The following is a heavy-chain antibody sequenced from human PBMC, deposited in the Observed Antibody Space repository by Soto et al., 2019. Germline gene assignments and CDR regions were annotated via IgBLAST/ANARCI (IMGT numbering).Heavy chain of an antibody. CDR3: ATWRYDY. CDR1: GDSVSSNSAA. J-gene: IGHJ4*02. CDR2: TYYRSKWYN. Sequence: SQTLSLTCAISGDSVSSNSAAWNWIRHSPSRGLEWLGRTYYRSKWYNDYAVSLRGRITINPDTTKIQFSLQLNSATPEDTAVYYCATWRYDYWGQGTLVTVSS. V-gene: IGHV6-1*01.